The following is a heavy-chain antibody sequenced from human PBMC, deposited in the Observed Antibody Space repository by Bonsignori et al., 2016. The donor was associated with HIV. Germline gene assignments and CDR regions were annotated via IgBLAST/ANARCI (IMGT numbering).Heavy chain of an antibody. J-gene: IGHJ4*02. D-gene: IGHD4-17*01. CDR2: ISGSAATT. CDR3: AKAMTTVTTPFDY. V-gene: IGHV3-23*01. Sequence: VRQAPGKGLEWVSVISGSAATTYYADSVKGRFTISRDNSKNTLYLQMNSLRAEDTAIYYCAKAMTTVTTPFDYWGQGTLVTVSS.